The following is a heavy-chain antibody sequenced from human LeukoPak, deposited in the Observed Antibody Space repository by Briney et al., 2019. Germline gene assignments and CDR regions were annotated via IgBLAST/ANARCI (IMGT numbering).Heavy chain of an antibody. CDR2: IYYSGST. D-gene: IGHD2-2*01. CDR1: GGSISSSSYY. Sequence: SETLSLTCTVSGGSISSSSYYWGWIRQPPGKGLEWIGSIYYSGSTNYNPSLKSRVTISVDTSKNQFSLKLSSVTAADTAVYYCARAPYCSSTSCYLNWFDPWGQGTLVTVSS. V-gene: IGHV4-39*07. CDR3: ARAPYCSSTSCYLNWFDP. J-gene: IGHJ5*02.